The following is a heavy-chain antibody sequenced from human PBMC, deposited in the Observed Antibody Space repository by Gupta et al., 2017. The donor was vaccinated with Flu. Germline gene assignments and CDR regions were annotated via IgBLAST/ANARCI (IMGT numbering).Heavy chain of an antibody. D-gene: IGHD6-13*01. Sequence: PGKGLEWVGRIKSHFDGGSTDYASPVRDRFTISRDDSKNTIYLQMNGLKTEDTALYYCARIAAAGTGNYMDVWGKGTTVTISS. J-gene: IGHJ6*03. CDR2: IKSHFDGGST. V-gene: IGHV3-15*01. CDR3: ARIAAAGTGNYMDV.